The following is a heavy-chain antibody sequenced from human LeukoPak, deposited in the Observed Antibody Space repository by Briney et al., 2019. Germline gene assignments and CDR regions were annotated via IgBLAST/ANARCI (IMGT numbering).Heavy chain of an antibody. V-gene: IGHV3-23*01. CDR1: GFTFSSYG. CDR2: ISTSGGST. J-gene: IGHJ4*02. CDR3: AKDLPGYGSGSL. D-gene: IGHD3-10*01. Sequence: PGGSLRLSCAASGFTFSSYGIIWVRQAPGKGLEWVSTISTSGGSTYYADSVKGRFTISRDNSKNTLSLQMNSLGAEDTAVYYCAKDLPGYGSGSLWGQGTLVTVSS.